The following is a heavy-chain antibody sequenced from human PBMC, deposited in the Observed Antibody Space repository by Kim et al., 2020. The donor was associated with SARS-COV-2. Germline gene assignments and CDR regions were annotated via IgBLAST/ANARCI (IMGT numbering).Heavy chain of an antibody. CDR1: GFTFSSYE. D-gene: IGHD6-13*01. V-gene: IGHV3-48*03. CDR2: ISSSGSTI. Sequence: GGSLRLSCAASGFTFSSYEMNWVRQAPGKGLEWVSYISSSGSTIYYADSVKGRFTISRDNAKNSLYLQMNSLRAEDTAVYYCARDLAAGRIWAGGWFDPWGHGTLVTVSS. CDR3: ARDLAAGRIWAGGWFDP. J-gene: IGHJ5*02.